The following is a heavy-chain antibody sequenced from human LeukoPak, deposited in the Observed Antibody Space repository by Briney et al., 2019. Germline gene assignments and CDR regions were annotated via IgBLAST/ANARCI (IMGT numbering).Heavy chain of an antibody. Sequence: GASVKASCKASGYTFTGYYMHWVRQAPGQGLEWMGWINPNSGGTNYAQKFQGRVTMTRDTSISTAYMELSRLRSDDTAVYYCARPNFPYYYDSSDAFDIWGQGTMVTASS. CDR3: ARPNFPYYYDSSDAFDI. J-gene: IGHJ3*02. D-gene: IGHD3-22*01. CDR1: GYTFTGYY. CDR2: INPNSGGT. V-gene: IGHV1-2*02.